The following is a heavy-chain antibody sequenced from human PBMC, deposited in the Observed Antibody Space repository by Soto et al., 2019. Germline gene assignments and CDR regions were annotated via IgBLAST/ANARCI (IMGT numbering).Heavy chain of an antibody. V-gene: IGHV1-69*13. D-gene: IGHD3-22*01. CDR3: ARGPAYDSSGYSDY. J-gene: IGHJ4*02. Sequence: VKVSCKASGGTFSSYAISWVRQAPGQGLEWTGGIIPIFGTANYAQKFQGRVTITADESTSTAYMELSSLRSEDTAVYYCARGPAYDSSGYSDYWGQGTLVTVSS. CDR1: GGTFSSYA. CDR2: IIPIFGTA.